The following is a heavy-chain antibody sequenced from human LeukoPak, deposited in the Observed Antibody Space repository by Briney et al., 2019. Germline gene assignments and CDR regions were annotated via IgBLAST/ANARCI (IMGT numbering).Heavy chain of an antibody. CDR2: INHSGST. V-gene: IGHV4-34*01. CDR1: GGSFSGYY. D-gene: IGHD6-6*01. Sequence: SETLSLTCAVYGGSFSGYYWSWIRQPPGKGLEWIGEINHSGSTNYNPSLKSRVTISVDTSKNQFSLKLSSVTAADTAVYYCARDEMHSSSSPRWGQGTLVTVSS. CDR3: ARDEMHSSSSPR. J-gene: IGHJ4*02.